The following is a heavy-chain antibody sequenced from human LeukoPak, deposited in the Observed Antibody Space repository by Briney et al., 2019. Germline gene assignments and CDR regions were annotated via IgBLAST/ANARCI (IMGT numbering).Heavy chain of an antibody. CDR1: GFTFTKSA. CDR3: AADPGYCSGGSCFLKYTFDI. D-gene: IGHD2-15*01. CDR2: IVVGSGNT. J-gene: IGHJ3*02. V-gene: IGHV1-58*02. Sequence: ASVKVSCKASGFTFTKSAMQWVRQARGQRLEWIGWIVVGSGNTNYAQKFQERVTITRDMSTSTAYMELSSLRSEDTAVYCCAADPGYCSGGSCFLKYTFDIWGQGTMVTVSS.